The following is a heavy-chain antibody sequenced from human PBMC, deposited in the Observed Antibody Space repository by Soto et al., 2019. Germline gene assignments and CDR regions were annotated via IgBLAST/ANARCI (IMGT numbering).Heavy chain of an antibody. CDR1: GFSFNSNA. J-gene: IGHJ3*02. Sequence: PGGSLRLSCTASGFSFNSNAMSWVRQAPGKGLEWVSVISGSGGVTFYADSVKGRFTISRDNAKNSLYLQMNSLRAEDTALYYCAKVSYDSSGYDAFDIWGQGTMVTVSS. D-gene: IGHD3-22*01. V-gene: IGHV3-20*04. CDR3: AKVSYDSSGYDAFDI. CDR2: ISGSGGVT.